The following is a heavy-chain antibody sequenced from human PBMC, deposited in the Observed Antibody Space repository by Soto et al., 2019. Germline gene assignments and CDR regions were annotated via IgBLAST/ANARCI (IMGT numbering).Heavy chain of an antibody. CDR1: GFTFSSYS. Sequence: EVQLVESGGGLVQPGGSLRLSCAASGFTFSSYSMNWVRQAPGKGLEWVSYISSSSSTIYYADSVKGRFTISRDNAKNSLYLQMNSLRDEDTAVYYCAREINYYDSSGYLYYFDYWGQGTLVTVSS. V-gene: IGHV3-48*02. D-gene: IGHD3-22*01. CDR2: ISSSSSTI. J-gene: IGHJ4*02. CDR3: AREINYYDSSGYLYYFDY.